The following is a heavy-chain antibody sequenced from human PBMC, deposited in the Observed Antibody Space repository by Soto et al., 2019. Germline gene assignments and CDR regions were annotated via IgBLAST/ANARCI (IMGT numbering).Heavy chain of an antibody. V-gene: IGHV4-30-4*01. Sequence: QVQLQESGPGLVKPSQTLSLTCTVSGGSISSGDYYWSWIRQPPGKGLEWIGYIYYSGSTYYNPSLKSRVTISVDTSKNQFSLKLSSVTAADTAVYYCAATRYSSSWYSRQSYYYYGMDVWGQGTTVTVSS. CDR1: GGSISSGDYY. CDR2: IYYSGST. J-gene: IGHJ6*02. CDR3: AATRYSSSWYSRQSYYYYGMDV. D-gene: IGHD6-13*01.